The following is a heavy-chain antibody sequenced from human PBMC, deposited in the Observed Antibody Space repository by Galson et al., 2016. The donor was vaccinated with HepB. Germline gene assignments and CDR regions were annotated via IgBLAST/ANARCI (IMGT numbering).Heavy chain of an antibody. CDR1: GYTFTSYG. CDR3: ARDLQVFSSGYYPYNFDY. D-gene: IGHD3-22*01. Sequence: SCKASGYTFTSYGISWVRQAPGQGLEWMGWISAYNGNTNYAQKLQGRVTVTTDTSTSTAYMELRSLRSDDTAAYYCARDLQVFSSGYYPYNFDYWGQGTLVTVSS. CDR2: ISAYNGNT. V-gene: IGHV1-18*01. J-gene: IGHJ4*02.